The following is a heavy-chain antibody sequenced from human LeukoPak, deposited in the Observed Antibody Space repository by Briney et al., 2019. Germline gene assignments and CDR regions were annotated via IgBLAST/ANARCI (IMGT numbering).Heavy chain of an antibody. CDR1: GFTFSSYA. Sequence: GGSLRLSCAASGFTFSSYAMSWVRQAPGKGLEWVSAISISGSGGSTYYADSVKGRFTISRDNSKNTLYLQMNSLRAEDTAVYYCAKLIDSGISWGRGTLVTVSS. CDR3: AKLIDSGIS. D-gene: IGHD3-10*01. V-gene: IGHV3-23*01. CDR2: ISISGSGGST. J-gene: IGHJ4*02.